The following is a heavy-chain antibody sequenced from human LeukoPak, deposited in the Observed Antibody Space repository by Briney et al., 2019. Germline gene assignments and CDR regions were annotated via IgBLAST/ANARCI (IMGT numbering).Heavy chain of an antibody. D-gene: IGHD2-2*01. Sequence: GGSLRLSCAASGFTFSNAWMSWVRQAPGKGLEWGGRIKSKTDGGTTDYAAPVKGRFTSSRDDSKNTLYLQMNSLKTEDTAVYYCTTDYHCSSTSCYLYWGQGTLVTVSS. V-gene: IGHV3-15*01. CDR2: IKSKTDGGTT. J-gene: IGHJ4*02. CDR3: TTDYHCSSTSCYLY. CDR1: GFTFSNAW.